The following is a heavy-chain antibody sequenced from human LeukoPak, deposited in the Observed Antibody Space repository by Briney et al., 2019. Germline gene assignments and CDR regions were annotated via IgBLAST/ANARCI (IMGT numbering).Heavy chain of an antibody. V-gene: IGHV3-66*01. CDR3: TKTGGPWD. J-gene: IGHJ4*02. CDR2: IFRDGTT. CDR1: GFTVLTSY. Sequence: GGSLRLSCAASGFTVLTSYMSWVRQAPGKGLEWVSVIFRDGTTYYADSVKGRFTISRDNSKNTLYLQMNTLRAEDTAMYYCTKTGGPWDWGQGTLVTVSS. D-gene: IGHD7-27*01.